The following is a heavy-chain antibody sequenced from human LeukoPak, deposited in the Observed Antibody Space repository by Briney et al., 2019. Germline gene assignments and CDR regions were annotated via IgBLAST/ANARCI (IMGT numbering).Heavy chain of an antibody. CDR2: IYHSGST. CDR1: GGSISSSNW. J-gene: IGHJ4*02. CDR3: ARVVLAAVRRGPGFDY. Sequence: MSSETLSLTCAVSGGSISSSNWWSWVRQPPGKGLEWIGEIYHSGSTNYNPSLKSRVTISVDKSKNQFSLKLTSVTAADTAVYYCARVVLAAVRRGPGFDYWGQGTLVTVSS. D-gene: IGHD2-2*01. V-gene: IGHV4-4*02.